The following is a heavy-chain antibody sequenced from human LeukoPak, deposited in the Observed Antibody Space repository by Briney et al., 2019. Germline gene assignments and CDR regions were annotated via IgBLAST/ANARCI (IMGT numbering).Heavy chain of an antibody. CDR3: ARHPGKVTNDWYFDL. CDR2: INPNSGGT. V-gene: IGHV1-2*02. Sequence: ASVKVSCKASGYTFTGYYMHWVRQAPGQGLEWMGWINPNSGGTNYAQKFQGRVTMTRDTSITTAFMELSRLSSDDTAVYYWARHPGKVTNDWYFDLWGRGTLVTVSS. J-gene: IGHJ2*01. D-gene: IGHD4-23*01. CDR1: GYTFTGYY.